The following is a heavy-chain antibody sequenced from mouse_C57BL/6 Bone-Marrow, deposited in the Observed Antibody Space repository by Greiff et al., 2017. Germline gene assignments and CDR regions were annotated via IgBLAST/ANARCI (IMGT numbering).Heavy chain of an antibody. Sequence: VQLKQSGPELVKPGASVQIPCKASGYTFTDYNLDWVKQSHGKSLEWIGDINPNNGGTIYNQKFKGKATLTVDKSSSTAYMELRSLTSVTTADYYGANCDGYLFAYWGQGTLVTVSA. D-gene: IGHD2-3*01. CDR3: ANCDGYLFAY. J-gene: IGHJ3*01. V-gene: IGHV1-18*01. CDR2: INPNNGGT. CDR1: GYTFTDYN.